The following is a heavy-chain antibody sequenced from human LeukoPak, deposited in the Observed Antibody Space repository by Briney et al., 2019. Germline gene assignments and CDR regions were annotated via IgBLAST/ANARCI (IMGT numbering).Heavy chain of an antibody. CDR3: ARSPSDYYDSSGYYLEGAFDI. Sequence: PSETLSLTCTVSGGSISSYYWSWIRQPPGKGLEWIGYIYYSGSTNYNPSLKSRVTISVDTSKNQFSLKLSSVTAAATAVYYCARSPSDYYDSSGYYLEGAFDIWGQGTMVTVSS. CDR2: IYYSGST. J-gene: IGHJ3*02. CDR1: GGSISSYY. V-gene: IGHV4-59*08. D-gene: IGHD3-22*01.